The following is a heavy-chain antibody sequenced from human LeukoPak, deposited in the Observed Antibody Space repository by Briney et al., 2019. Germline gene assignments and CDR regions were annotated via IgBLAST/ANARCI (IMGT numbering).Heavy chain of an antibody. V-gene: IGHV3-23*01. CDR1: GFTFSSYA. J-gene: IGHJ4*02. CDR3: AKDPNYDSSGYTFDY. D-gene: IGHD3-22*01. CDR2: ISGSGGST. Sequence: PGGSLRLSCAASGFTFSSYAMGWVRQAPGKGLEWVSAISGSGGSTYYADSVKGRFTISRDNSKNTLYLQMNSLRAEDTAVYYCAKDPNYDSSGYTFDYWGQGTLVTVSS.